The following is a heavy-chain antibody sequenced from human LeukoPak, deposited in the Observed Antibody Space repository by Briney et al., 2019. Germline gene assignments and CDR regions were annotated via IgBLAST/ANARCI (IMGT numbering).Heavy chain of an antibody. CDR3: AKGPYGSGSYPIELDY. Sequence: PGGSLRLSCAASGFTFSSYGMHWVRQAPGKGLEWVAVISYDGSNKYYADSVKGRFTISRDNSKNTLYLQMNSPRAEDTAVYYCAKGPYGSGSYPIELDYWGQGTLVTVSS. V-gene: IGHV3-30*18. D-gene: IGHD3-10*01. CDR1: GFTFSSYG. J-gene: IGHJ4*02. CDR2: ISYDGSNK.